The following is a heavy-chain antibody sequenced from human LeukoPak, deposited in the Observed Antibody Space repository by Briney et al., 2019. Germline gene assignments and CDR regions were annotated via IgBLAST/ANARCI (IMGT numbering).Heavy chain of an antibody. Sequence: SETLSLTCTVSGGSISSGDYYWSWIRQPPGKGLEWIGYIYYSGSTYYNPSLKSRVTISVDTSKNQFSLKLSSVTAADTAVYYCATGPTAAFGWYFDLWGRGTLVTVSS. D-gene: IGHD6-13*01. V-gene: IGHV4-30-4*01. CDR3: ATGPTAAFGWYFDL. J-gene: IGHJ2*01. CDR2: IYYSGST. CDR1: GGSISSGDYY.